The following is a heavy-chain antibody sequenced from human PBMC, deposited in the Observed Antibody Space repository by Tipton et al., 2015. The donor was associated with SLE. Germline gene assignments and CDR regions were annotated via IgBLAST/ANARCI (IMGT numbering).Heavy chain of an antibody. CDR1: GFTFRNYG. D-gene: IGHD2-15*01. Sequence: SLRLSCEVSGFTFRNYGMHWVRQAPGKGLEWVTVIWYDGSDKKYADSVKGRFSISRDNSNKTLYLQMNRLRAEDTAMYYCARDGYRSGGRCLHDYLDYWGRGTLVTVTS. V-gene: IGHV3-33*01. CDR2: IWYDGSDK. CDR3: ARDGYRSGGRCLHDYLDY. J-gene: IGHJ4*02.